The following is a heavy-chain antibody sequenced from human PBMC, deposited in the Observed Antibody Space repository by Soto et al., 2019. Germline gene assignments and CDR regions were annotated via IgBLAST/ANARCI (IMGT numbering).Heavy chain of an antibody. V-gene: IGHV1-69*12. CDR3: GGYCSGGSCYSHWFDP. Sequence: QVQLVQSGAEVKKPGSSVKVSCKASGGTFSSYAISWVRQAPGQGLEWMGGIIPIFGTANYAQKFQGRVTITADESTSTAYMELSSLSSEDTAVYYGGGYCSGGSCYSHWFDPWGQGTLVTVSS. J-gene: IGHJ5*02. CDR1: GGTFSSYA. CDR2: IIPIFGTA. D-gene: IGHD2-15*01.